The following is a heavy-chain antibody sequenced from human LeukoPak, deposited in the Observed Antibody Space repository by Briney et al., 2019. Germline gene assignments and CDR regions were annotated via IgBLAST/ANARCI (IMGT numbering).Heavy chain of an antibody. CDR1: GGSISSSYSY. D-gene: IGHD2/OR15-2a*01. V-gene: IGHV4-39*07. J-gene: IGHJ6*02. CDR2: IYYSGST. Sequence: KASETLSLTCTVSGGSISSSYSYWGWIRQPPGKGLEWIGNIYYSGSTYYSPSLTSRVTVSVDTSENQFSLKLSSVTAADTAVYYCARAHSIASYYYGVDVWGQGTTVTVS. CDR3: ARAHSIASYYYGVDV.